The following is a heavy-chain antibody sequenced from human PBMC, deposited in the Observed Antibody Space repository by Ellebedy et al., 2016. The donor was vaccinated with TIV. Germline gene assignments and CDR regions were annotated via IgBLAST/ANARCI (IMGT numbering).Heavy chain of an antibody. CDR1: GFTLSDYW. J-gene: IGHJ3*02. CDR2: IKQDGSEI. CDR3: AGGSGFLFDI. Sequence: PGGSLRLSCAASGFTLSDYWMTWVRQAPGKGLEWVANIKQDGSEIYYVDSVKGRFAISRDNAKHSLYLQMNSLRAEDTALYYCAGGSGFLFDIWGQGTMVTVSS. D-gene: IGHD3-22*01. V-gene: IGHV3-7*04.